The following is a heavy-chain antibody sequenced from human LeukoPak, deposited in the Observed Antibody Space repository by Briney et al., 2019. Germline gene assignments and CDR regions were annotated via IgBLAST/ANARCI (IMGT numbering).Heavy chain of an antibody. J-gene: IGHJ6*04. CDR2: IIPIFGTA. V-gene: IGHV1-69*06. CDR1: ARTLSSYA. CDR3: AREIGGGSCYPECGMDV. D-gene: IGHD2-15*01. Sequence: SVNVSCLPSARTLSSYAIRWVRPAPGQGLEWMGGIIPIFGTANYAQKFEGRVTITADKSTSTAYMELSSLRSEDTAVYYCAREIGGGSCYPECGMDVWGKGTTVTVSS.